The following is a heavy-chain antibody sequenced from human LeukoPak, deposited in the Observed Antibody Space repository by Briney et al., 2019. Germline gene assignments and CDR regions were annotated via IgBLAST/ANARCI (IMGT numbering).Heavy chain of an antibody. CDR2: IYYSGST. J-gene: IGHJ2*01. Sequence: SETLSLTCIVPGGSISGYYWNWIRQAPGKGLEWIGYIYYSGSTNYNPSLKSRVALSVDTSKMQFSLKLSSVTAADTAVYYCARLNVIAVAGSPKDWNFDLWGRGTLVTVSS. CDR3: ARLNVIAVAGSPKDWNFDL. V-gene: IGHV4-59*01. CDR1: GGSISGYY. D-gene: IGHD6-19*01.